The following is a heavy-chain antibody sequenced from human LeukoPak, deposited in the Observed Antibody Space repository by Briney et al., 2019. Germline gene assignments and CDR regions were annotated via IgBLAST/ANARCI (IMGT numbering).Heavy chain of an antibody. CDR2: FSGSGSRT. Sequence: GGSMRLSCAASGFIFNSFAMSWVRQAPGKGLEWVSTFSGSGSRTSYADSVKGRFTISRDNSKNTLYLQMKSLRAEDTAVYYCAKNALAAGVAHYYDSSGSFDYWGQGTLVTVSS. CDR1: GFIFNSFA. V-gene: IGHV3-23*01. CDR3: AKNALAAGVAHYYDSSGSFDY. D-gene: IGHD3-22*01. J-gene: IGHJ4*02.